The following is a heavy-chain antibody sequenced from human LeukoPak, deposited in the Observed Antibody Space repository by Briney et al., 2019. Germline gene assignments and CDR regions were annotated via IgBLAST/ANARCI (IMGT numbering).Heavy chain of an antibody. CDR2: ISGSGGST. V-gene: IGHV3-23*01. Sequence: GGSLRLSCAASGYTSSSYAMNWVRQAPGKGLEWVSAISGSGGSTYYADSVKGRFTISRDNSKNTLHLQMNSLRAEDTAVYYCAKDSERGTSPYYYGMDVWGQGTAVTVS. CDR1: GYTSSSYA. J-gene: IGHJ6*02. CDR3: AKDSERGTSPYYYGMDV. D-gene: IGHD5-24*01.